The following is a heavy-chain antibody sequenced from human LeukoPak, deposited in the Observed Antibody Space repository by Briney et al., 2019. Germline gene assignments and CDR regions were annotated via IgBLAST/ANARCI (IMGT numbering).Heavy chain of an antibody. V-gene: IGHV1-2*02. Sequence: ASVKVSCKASGYTFTGYYMHWVRQAPGQGLEWMGWINPNSGGTNYAQKFQGRVTMTRDTSISTAYMELSRLRSDDTAVYYCARDHPNYDILTGYSAGGLSFDIWGQGTMVTVSS. CDR3: ARDHPNYDILTGYSAGGLSFDI. D-gene: IGHD3-9*01. CDR1: GYTFTGYY. J-gene: IGHJ3*02. CDR2: INPNSGGT.